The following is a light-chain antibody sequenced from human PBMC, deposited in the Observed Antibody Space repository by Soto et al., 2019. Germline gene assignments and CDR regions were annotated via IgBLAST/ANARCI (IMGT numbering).Light chain of an antibody. Sequence: QSVLTQPRSVSGSPGQSVIISCAGTNSDVGAYNYVSWYQHQPGKAPKLIIYDVVKRPSGVPDRFSGSKSGNTASLTISGLQADDEADYYCCSYAVRYTFSVFGPGTKVIVL. CDR2: DVV. J-gene: IGLJ1*01. CDR1: NSDVGAYNY. V-gene: IGLV2-11*01. CDR3: CSYAVRYTFSV.